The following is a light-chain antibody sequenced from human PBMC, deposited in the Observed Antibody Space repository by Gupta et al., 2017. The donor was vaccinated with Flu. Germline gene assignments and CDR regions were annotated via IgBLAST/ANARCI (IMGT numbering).Light chain of an antibody. V-gene: IGLV1-44*01. Sequence: QSMLTQPPSAPGTPGQRFTIPCSGSSSNIGSNSVNWYQQLPGTAPKLLIYSNNQRPSGVPDRFSASKSGTSASLAISGLQSEDEADYYCAAWDDSLSGRVVFGGGTKLTVL. CDR2: SNN. CDR1: SSNIGSNS. CDR3: AAWDDSLSGRVV. J-gene: IGLJ2*01.